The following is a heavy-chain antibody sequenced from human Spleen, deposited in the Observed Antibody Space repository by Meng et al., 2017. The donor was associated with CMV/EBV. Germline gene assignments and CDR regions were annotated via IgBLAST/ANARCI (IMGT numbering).Heavy chain of an antibody. J-gene: IGHJ4*02. V-gene: IGHV3-7*01. D-gene: IGHD1-26*01. CDR3: ARAPTTQRWEIDY. CDR2: INQDGSEK. CDR1: GFTFGNYW. Sequence: GGSLRLSCAGSGFTFGNYWLTWVRQAPGKGLEWVASINQDGSEKYYVASVKGRFTVSRDNAKNLLYLQMNTLRAEDTAVYYCARAPTTQRWEIDYWGQGTLVTVSS.